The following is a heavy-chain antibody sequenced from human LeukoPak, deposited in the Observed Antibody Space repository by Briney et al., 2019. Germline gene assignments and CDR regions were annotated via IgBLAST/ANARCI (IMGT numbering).Heavy chain of an antibody. CDR2: IYYSGST. D-gene: IGHD3-22*01. CDR1: GGSISSSSYY. V-gene: IGHV4-39*02. Sequence: SETLSLTCTVSGGSISSSSYYWGWIRQPPGKGLEWIGSIYYSGSTYYNPSLKSRVTISVDTSKKQFSLKLSSVTAADTAVYYCARDRGYYDSSGYYYPFDYGGQGTLVTVSS. CDR3: ARDRGYYDSSGYYYPFDY. J-gene: IGHJ4*02.